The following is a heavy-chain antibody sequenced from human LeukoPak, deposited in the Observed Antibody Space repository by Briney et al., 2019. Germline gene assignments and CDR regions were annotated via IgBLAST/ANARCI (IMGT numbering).Heavy chain of an antibody. CDR2: INAGNGNT. CDR3: ARVPDGGLVIDY. CDR1: GYTFTSYA. J-gene: IGHJ4*02. V-gene: IGHV1-3*01. D-gene: IGHD6-19*01. Sequence: ASVKVSCKASGYTFTSYAMHWVRQAPGQRLEWMGWINAGNGNTKYSQKFQGRVTITRDTSASAAYMELSSLRSEDTAVYYCARVPDGGLVIDYWGQGALVTVSS.